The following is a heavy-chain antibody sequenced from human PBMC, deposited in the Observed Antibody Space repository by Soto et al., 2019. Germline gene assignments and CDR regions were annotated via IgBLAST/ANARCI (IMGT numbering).Heavy chain of an antibody. CDR1: GFTFDDYA. D-gene: IGHD3-9*01. V-gene: IGHV3-9*01. J-gene: IGHJ4*02. CDR2: ISWNSGSI. Sequence: SLRLSCAASGFTFDDYAMHWVRQAPGKGLEWVSGISWNSGSIGYADSVKGRFTISRHNAYNTLYLQMNSLRAEDTAVYYCATFGIDWYDSYWGQGTLVTVSS. CDR3: ATFGIDWYDSY.